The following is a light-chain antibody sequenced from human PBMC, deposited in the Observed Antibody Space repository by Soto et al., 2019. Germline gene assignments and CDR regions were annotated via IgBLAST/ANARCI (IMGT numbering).Light chain of an antibody. CDR3: QQYNNWPQT. CDR2: GSS. J-gene: IGKJ1*01. V-gene: IGKV3D-15*01. Sequence: ETVMTQSPATLTVSPGKRATLSCRASQSVSSNLAWYQQKPGQAPRLLIYGSSTRATGIPARFSGRGSGTEYPLTISSLQSEDFAVYYCQQYNNWPQTFGQGTKVEI. CDR1: QSVSSN.